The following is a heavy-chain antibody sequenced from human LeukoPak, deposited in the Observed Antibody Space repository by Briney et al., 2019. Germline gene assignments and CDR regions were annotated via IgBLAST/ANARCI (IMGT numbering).Heavy chain of an antibody. CDR2: ISISSNTI. Sequence: GGSLRLSCAASGVTFSDQIMNWVRQAPGKGLEWVSYISISSNTIYYADSVKGRFTISRDNAKNSLYLQMNSLRDEDTAVYFCASGDYYFDYWGQGTLVTVSS. J-gene: IGHJ4*02. CDR3: ASGDYYFDY. CDR1: GVTFSDQI. D-gene: IGHD3-3*01. V-gene: IGHV3-48*02.